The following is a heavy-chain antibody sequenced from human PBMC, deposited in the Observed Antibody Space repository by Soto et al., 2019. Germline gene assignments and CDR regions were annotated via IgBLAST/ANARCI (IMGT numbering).Heavy chain of an antibody. CDR1: GFTFSSYW. J-gene: IGHJ4*02. CDR3: ARVAYGADHFDS. Sequence: EVQLVESGGGLVQPGGSLRLSCAASGFTFSSYWMHWVRQAPGEGLVWVSRINSDGSTRSYADSVKGRFTISRDNAKNTRVRQMNSLRAEDTAVYYCARVAYGADHFDSWGQGTLVT. V-gene: IGHV3-74*01. D-gene: IGHD2-21*01. CDR2: INSDGSTR.